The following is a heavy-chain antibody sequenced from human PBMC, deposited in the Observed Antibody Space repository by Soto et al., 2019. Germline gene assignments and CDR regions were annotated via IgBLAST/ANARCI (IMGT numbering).Heavy chain of an antibody. V-gene: IGHV3-48*01. D-gene: IGHD2-2*01. CDR1: GFTFSSYS. CDR2: ISSSSNTI. J-gene: IGHJ6*03. CDR3: AREPIGVVPAAWLSGDMDV. Sequence: EVQLVESGGGLVQPGGSLRLSCAASGFTFSSYSMNWVRQAPGKGLGWVSYISSSSNTIYYAESVKGRFTISRDNAMNPLYLRVNSLRAEETAVYYCAREPIGVVPAAWLSGDMDVWGKGTTVTVSS.